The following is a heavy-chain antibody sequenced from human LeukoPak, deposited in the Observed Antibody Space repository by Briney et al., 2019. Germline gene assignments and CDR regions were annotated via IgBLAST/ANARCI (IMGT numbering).Heavy chain of an antibody. CDR3: ARGTELFGLDAFDI. V-gene: IGHV4-34*01. CDR2: INHSGST. CDR1: GGSFSGYY. J-gene: IGHJ3*02. Sequence: SETLSLTCAVYGGSFSGYYWSWIRQPPGKGLEWIGEINHSGSTNYNPSLKSRVTISVDTSKNQFSLKLSSVTAADTAVYYCARGTELFGLDAFDIWGQGTMVTVSS. D-gene: IGHD3-10*02.